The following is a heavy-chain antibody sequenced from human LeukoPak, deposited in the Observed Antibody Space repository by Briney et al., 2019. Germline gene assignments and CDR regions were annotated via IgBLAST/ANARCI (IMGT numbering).Heavy chain of an antibody. D-gene: IGHD3-10*01. Sequence: ASVKVSCKASGYTFTSYYMHWVRQAPGQGLEWMGIINPSGGSTRYAQKFQGRVTMTRDTSTSTVHMELSSLRSEDTAVYYCARASGSNNFYFDYWGQGTLVTVFS. CDR1: GYTFTSYY. CDR3: ARASGSNNFYFDY. J-gene: IGHJ4*02. V-gene: IGHV1-46*01. CDR2: INPSGGST.